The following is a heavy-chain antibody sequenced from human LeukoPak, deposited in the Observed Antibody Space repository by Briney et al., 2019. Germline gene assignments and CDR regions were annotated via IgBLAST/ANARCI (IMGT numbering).Heavy chain of an antibody. CDR1: GGTFISYA. Sequence: ASVKVSCKASGGTFISYAISWVRQAPGQGLEWMGGIIPIFGTANYAQKFQGRVTITADESTSTAYMELSSLRSEDTAVYYCARETRTYDFSHWFDPWGQGTLVTVSS. V-gene: IGHV1-69*13. CDR3: ARETRTYDFSHWFDP. CDR2: IIPIFGTA. J-gene: IGHJ5*02. D-gene: IGHD3-3*01.